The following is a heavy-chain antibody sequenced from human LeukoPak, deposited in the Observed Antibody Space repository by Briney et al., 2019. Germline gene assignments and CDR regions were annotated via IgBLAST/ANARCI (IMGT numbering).Heavy chain of an antibody. CDR3: ARGYNYRFEY. J-gene: IGHJ4*02. D-gene: IGHD1-14*01. Sequence: GGSLRLSCVVSGFTVNSFWMHWVRQGPGKGLVWVSHINTDGSTTGYADSVKGRFTISRDTAKNTLYLEMNNVRAEDTAVYYCARGYNYRFEYWGQGVLVTVSS. V-gene: IGHV3-74*01. CDR2: INTDGSTT. CDR1: GFTVNSFW.